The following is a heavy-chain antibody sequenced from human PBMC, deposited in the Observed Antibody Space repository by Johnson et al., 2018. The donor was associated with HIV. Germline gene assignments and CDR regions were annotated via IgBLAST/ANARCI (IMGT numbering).Heavy chain of an antibody. J-gene: IGHJ3*01. CDR3: AKDLVWNSGSYWDAFDV. Sequence: QVQLVESGGGVVQPGGSLRLSCAASGFTLRSYGMHWVRQAPGKGLEWVTFIRYAGSNKYYADSVKGRFTVSRDNSKNTLYLHMNSLKPEDTAVYYCAKDLVWNSGSYWDAFDVWGQGTKVTVSS. D-gene: IGHD1-26*01. V-gene: IGHV3-30*02. CDR1: GFTLRSYG. CDR2: IRYAGSNK.